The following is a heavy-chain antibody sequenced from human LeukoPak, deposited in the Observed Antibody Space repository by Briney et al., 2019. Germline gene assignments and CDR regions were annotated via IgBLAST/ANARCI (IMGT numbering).Heavy chain of an antibody. CDR3: AKDSRTYFFVSGSFSFPKGGLGYFDS. Sequence: GGSLRLSCAASGFIFSNYGMHWVRQAPGKGLEWVAFIRYDGSNKYYADSVKGRFTNSRDNSKNTLYLQMNSLRAEDTAMYDCAKDSRTYFFVSGSFSFPKGGLGYFDSWGRGPLVTVSS. D-gene: IGHD3-10*01. J-gene: IGHJ4*02. V-gene: IGHV3-30*02. CDR1: GFIFSNYG. CDR2: IRYDGSNK.